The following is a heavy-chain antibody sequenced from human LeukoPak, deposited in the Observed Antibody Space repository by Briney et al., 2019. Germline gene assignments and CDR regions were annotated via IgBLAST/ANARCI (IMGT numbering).Heavy chain of an antibody. J-gene: IGHJ4*02. V-gene: IGHV1-69*13. CDR2: IVPIFGTA. CDR1: GGTFSSYA. Sequence: GASVKVSCKASGGTFSSYAISWVRQARGQGLEWMGGIVPIFGTANYAQKFQGRVTITADESTSTAYMELSSLRSEDTAVYYCARVALCGGDCYSFDYWGQGTLVTVSS. CDR3: ARVALCGGDCYSFDY. D-gene: IGHD2-21*02.